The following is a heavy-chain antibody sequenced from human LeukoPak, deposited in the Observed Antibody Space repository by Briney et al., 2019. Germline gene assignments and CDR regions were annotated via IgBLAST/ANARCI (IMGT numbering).Heavy chain of an antibody. CDR2: ISSGSSAI. D-gene: IGHD7-27*01. J-gene: IGHJ4*02. Sequence: GGSLRLSCAASGFSFSTYSMNWVRQAPGKGLQWVSYISSGSSAIYYTDSVKDRFTITRDDAKNSVYLQMNSLRTEDTAVYYCGTGDPRFDYWGQGILVTVSS. V-gene: IGHV3-48*01. CDR1: GFSFSTYS. CDR3: GTGDPRFDY.